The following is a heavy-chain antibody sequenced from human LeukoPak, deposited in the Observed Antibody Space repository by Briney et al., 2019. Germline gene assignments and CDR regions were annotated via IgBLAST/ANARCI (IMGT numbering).Heavy chain of an antibody. Sequence: MPSETLSLTCTVSNGSISPHYWSWIRQPPHKGLEWIGYVFYTGGTNYNPSLKSRVTISVDTSKNQFSLKLSSVTAADTAVCYCARHTDSGSRHDAFDIWGQGTMVTVSS. CDR2: VFYTGGT. V-gene: IGHV4-59*08. CDR3: ARHTDSGSRHDAFDI. D-gene: IGHD1-26*01. CDR1: NGSISPHY. J-gene: IGHJ3*02.